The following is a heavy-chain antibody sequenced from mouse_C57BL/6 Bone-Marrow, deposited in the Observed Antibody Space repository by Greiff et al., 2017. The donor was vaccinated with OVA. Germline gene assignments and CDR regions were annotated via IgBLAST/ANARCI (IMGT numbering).Heavy chain of an antibody. V-gene: IGHV1-52*01. CDR2: IDPSDSET. Sequence: QVQLQQPGAELVRPGSSVKLSCKASGYTFTSYWMHWVKQRPIQGLEWIGNIDPSDSETHYNQKFKDKATLTVAKSSSTAYMQLSSLTSEDSAVYYCARYYRGYFDYWGQGTTLTVSS. CDR1: GYTFTSYW. CDR3: ARYYRGYFDY. D-gene: IGHD1-1*02. J-gene: IGHJ2*01.